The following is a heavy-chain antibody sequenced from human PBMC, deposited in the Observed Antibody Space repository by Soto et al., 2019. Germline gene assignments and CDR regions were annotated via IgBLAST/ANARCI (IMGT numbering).Heavy chain of an antibody. Sequence: GGSLRLSCAASGFTFSSYAMNWVRQAPGKGLEWVSVISGRGSSTYYTDSVKGRFTISRDNSKNTLYLQMNSLRAEDTAVYYCARSSIEPRVFMYPFDSWGQGTLVTVSS. J-gene: IGHJ4*02. CDR1: GFTFSSYA. CDR2: ISGRGSST. CDR3: ARSSIEPRVFMYPFDS. V-gene: IGHV3-23*01. D-gene: IGHD6-6*01.